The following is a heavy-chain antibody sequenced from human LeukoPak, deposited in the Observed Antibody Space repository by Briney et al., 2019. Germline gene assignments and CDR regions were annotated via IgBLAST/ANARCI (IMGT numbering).Heavy chain of an antibody. V-gene: IGHV3-11*04. D-gene: IGHD6-13*01. CDR3: ARDLYSSSWYNWFDP. CDR2: ISSSGSTI. CDR1: GFTFSDYY. J-gene: IGHJ5*02. Sequence: GGSLRLSCAASGFTFSDYYMSWIRQAPGKGLGWVSYISSSGSTIYYADSVKGRFTISRDNAKNSLYLQMNSLRAEDTAVYYCARDLYSSSWYNWFDPWGQGTLVTVSS.